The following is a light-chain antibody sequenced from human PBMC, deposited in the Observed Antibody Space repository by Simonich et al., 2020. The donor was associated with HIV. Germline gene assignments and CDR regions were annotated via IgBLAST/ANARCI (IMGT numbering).Light chain of an antibody. CDR1: ESVSSN. Sequence: EIVMTQSPATLSVSPGERATLSCRASESVSSNLAWYQQKPGQAPRLLIYGASTRATGIPARFSGSGSGTEFTLTISTIQSEDFAVYHCQQYDNWPPMFTFGQGTKLEIK. CDR3: QQYDNWPPMFT. J-gene: IGKJ2*01. V-gene: IGKV3-15*01. CDR2: GAS.